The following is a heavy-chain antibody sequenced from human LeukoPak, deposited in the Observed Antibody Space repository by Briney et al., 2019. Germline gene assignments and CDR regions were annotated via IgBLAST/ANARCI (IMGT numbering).Heavy chain of an antibody. V-gene: IGHV3-23*01. CDR2: ISGSGGST. J-gene: IGHJ4*02. CDR3: APGVDAVADY. Sequence: GGSLRLSCAASGFTFSSYAMSWVRQVPGKGLEWVSAISGSGGSTYYADSVKGRFTISRDNSKNTLYLQMNSLRAEDTAVYYRAPGVDAVADYWGQGTLVTVSS. D-gene: IGHD3-3*01. CDR1: GFTFSSYA.